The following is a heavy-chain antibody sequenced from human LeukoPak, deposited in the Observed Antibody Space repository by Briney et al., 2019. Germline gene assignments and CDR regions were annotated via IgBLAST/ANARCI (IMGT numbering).Heavy chain of an antibody. CDR1: GYTFTSYD. J-gene: IGHJ4*02. D-gene: IGHD5-12*01. CDR3: ARGRRYSGYDAFGY. Sequence: ASVKVSCKASGYTFTSYDINWVRQATGQGLEWMGWKNPNSGDTGYAQKFQGRVIMTRNTSISTAYMELSSLRSEDTAVYYCARGRRYSGYDAFGYWGQGTLVTVSS. CDR2: KNPNSGDT. V-gene: IGHV1-8*01.